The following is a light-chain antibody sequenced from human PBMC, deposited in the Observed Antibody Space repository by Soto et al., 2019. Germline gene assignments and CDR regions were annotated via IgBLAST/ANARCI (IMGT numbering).Light chain of an antibody. Sequence: EMVMTHSPATLSVSPGERATLSCRDSQSVSSNLAWYQQKPGQAPRLLIYGAYTRATGIPARFSGSGSGTEFTLTISSLQSEDFAVYYCQQENNWPPGTFGQGTKVES. CDR2: GAY. J-gene: IGKJ1*01. CDR3: QQENNWPPGT. CDR1: QSVSSN. V-gene: IGKV3-15*01.